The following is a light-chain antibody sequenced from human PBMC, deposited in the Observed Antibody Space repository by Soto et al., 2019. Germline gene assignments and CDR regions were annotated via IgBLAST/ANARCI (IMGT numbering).Light chain of an antibody. CDR2: EVS. CDR1: SSDVGGYNY. CDR3: SSYTSSSTRV. V-gene: IGLV2-14*01. J-gene: IGLJ3*02. Sequence: QSVLTQPASVSGSPGQSITISCTGTSSDVGGYNYVSWYQQHPGKALKLMIYEVSNRPSGVSNRCSGSKSGNTASLTISGRQAEDEADYYRSSYTSSSTRVFGGGTKGTVL.